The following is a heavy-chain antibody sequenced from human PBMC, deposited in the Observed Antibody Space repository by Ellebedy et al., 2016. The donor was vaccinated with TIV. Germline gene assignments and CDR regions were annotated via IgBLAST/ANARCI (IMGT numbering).Heavy chain of an antibody. Sequence: GESLKISXAASGFTFSSYAMSWVRQAPGKGLEWVSAISGSGGSTYYADSVKGRFTISRDNSKNTLYLQMNSLRAEDTAVYYCAKDIGSSSFYYYYYMDVWGKGTTVTVSS. CDR2: ISGSGGST. CDR1: GFTFSSYA. J-gene: IGHJ6*03. D-gene: IGHD6-13*01. CDR3: AKDIGSSSFYYYYYMDV. V-gene: IGHV3-23*01.